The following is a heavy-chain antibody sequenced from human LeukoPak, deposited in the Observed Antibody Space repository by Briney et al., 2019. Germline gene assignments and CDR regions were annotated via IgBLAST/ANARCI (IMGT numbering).Heavy chain of an antibody. J-gene: IGHJ4*02. D-gene: IGHD4-17*01. V-gene: IGHV3-9*01. Sequence: SLRLSCAASGFTFDVYAMHWLRRVPGKGLEWVSGIRRNGGTIVYADSVKGRFTISRDTAKNSLYLQMNSLRAEDEALYYCAKDRTFGGDLIYWGQGTLVTVSS. CDR3: AKDRTFGGDLIY. CDR2: IRRNGGTI. CDR1: GFTFDVYA.